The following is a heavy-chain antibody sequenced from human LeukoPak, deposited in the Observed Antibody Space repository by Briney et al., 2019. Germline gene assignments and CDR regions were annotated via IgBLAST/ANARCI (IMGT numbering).Heavy chain of an antibody. D-gene: IGHD2-2*01. V-gene: IGHV4-31*03. J-gene: IGHJ5*02. CDR1: GGSVSRGGYY. CDR2: INYRGST. Sequence: SETLSLTCTVSGGSVSRGGYYWSWIRQHPGKDLEWIGYINYRGSTYYNPSLKRRVTISLDTSENQFSLKLSSVTAADTAVYYCARVPPCSSTSCYDRYDWFDPWGQGILVTVSS. CDR3: ARVPPCSSTSCYDRYDWFDP.